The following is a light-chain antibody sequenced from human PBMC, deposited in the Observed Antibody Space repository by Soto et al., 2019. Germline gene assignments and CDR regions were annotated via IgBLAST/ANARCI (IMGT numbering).Light chain of an antibody. CDR3: QQYGSSLT. CDR2: GAS. Sequence: EIVLTQSPGTLSLSPGERATLSCRASQSVSSSYLAWYQQNPGQAPRLLIYGASSRATGIPDRFSGSGSGTDFTLTISSLEPEDFAVYYCQQYGSSLTVGGGPKVEIK. CDR1: QSVSSSY. J-gene: IGKJ4*01. V-gene: IGKV3-20*01.